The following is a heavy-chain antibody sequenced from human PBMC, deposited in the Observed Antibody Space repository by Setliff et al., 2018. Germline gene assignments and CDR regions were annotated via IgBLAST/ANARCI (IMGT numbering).Heavy chain of an antibody. CDR3: VRIGFGYYSTSGAWYFDN. J-gene: IGHJ4*02. D-gene: IGHD2-8*01. CDR2: ISTYNGDT. CDR1: GYTFTSYG. Sequence: ASVKVSCKASGYTFTSYGISWVRQAPGQGLEWMGWISTYNGDTDYAQKLQDRLTMTTDTSTSTVYMELKSLRSDDTAVYYCVRIGFGYYSTSGAWYFDNWGQGTLVTVSS. V-gene: IGHV1-18*01.